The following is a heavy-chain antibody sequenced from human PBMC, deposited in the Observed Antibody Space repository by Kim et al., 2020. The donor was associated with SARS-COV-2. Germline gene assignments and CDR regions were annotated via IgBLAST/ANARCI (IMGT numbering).Heavy chain of an antibody. J-gene: IGHJ4*02. Sequence: GGSLRLSCAASGFTFSSYAMHWVRQAPGKGLEWVAVISYDGSNKYYADSVKGRFTISRDNSKNTLYLQMNSLRAEDTAVYYCARDRGWGVATGYFDYWGQGTLVTVSS. CDR1: GFTFSSYA. CDR2: ISYDGSNK. CDR3: ARDRGWGVATGYFDY. V-gene: IGHV3-30*04. D-gene: IGHD5-12*01.